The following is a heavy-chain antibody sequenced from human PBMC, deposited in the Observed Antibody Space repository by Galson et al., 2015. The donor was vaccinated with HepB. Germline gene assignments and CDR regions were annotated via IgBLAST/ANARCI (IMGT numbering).Heavy chain of an antibody. Sequence: SLRLSCAASGFTFSRNWMHWVRQAPGRGLEWVARISIDVTKTSYADSVKGRFTISRDNAKNTLYLQMSSLRADDTAVYFCARADTAMVPDYFDYWGQGTLVTVSS. CDR2: ISIDVTKT. V-gene: IGHV3-74*03. J-gene: IGHJ4*02. CDR1: GFTFSRNW. CDR3: ARADTAMVPDYFDY. D-gene: IGHD5-18*01.